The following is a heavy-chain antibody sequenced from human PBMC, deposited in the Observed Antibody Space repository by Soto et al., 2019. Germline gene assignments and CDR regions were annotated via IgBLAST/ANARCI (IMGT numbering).Heavy chain of an antibody. CDR3: ARDGAEVVPAAMRNYYYYYYMDV. J-gene: IGHJ6*03. Sequence: ASVKVSCKASGYTFTGYYMHWVRQAPGQGLEWMGWINPNSGGTNYAQKFQGWVTMTRDTSISTAYMELSRLRSDDTAVYYCARDGAEVVPAAMRNYYYYYYMDVWGKGTTVTVSS. D-gene: IGHD2-2*01. CDR2: INPNSGGT. V-gene: IGHV1-2*04. CDR1: GYTFTGYY.